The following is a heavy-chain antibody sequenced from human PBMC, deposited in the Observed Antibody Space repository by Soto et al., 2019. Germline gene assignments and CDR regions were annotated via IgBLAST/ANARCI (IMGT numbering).Heavy chain of an antibody. CDR2: ISGSGGST. CDR1: GFTFSSYA. J-gene: IGHJ6*02. V-gene: IGHV3-23*01. CDR3: AKDSFTIFGVVIISGMDV. D-gene: IGHD3-3*01. Sequence: GGSLRLSCAASGFTFSSYAMSWVRQAPGKGLEWVSAISGSGGSTYYADSVKGRFTISRDNSKNTLYLQMNSLRAEDTAVYYCAKDSFTIFGVVIISGMDVWGQGTTVTVSS.